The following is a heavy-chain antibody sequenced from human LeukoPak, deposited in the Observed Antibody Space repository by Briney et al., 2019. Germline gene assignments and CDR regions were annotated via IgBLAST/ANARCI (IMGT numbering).Heavy chain of an antibody. V-gene: IGHV4-59*01. CDR2: IYYSGST. D-gene: IGHD1-26*01. J-gene: IGHJ4*02. CDR1: GGSISSYY. CDR3: ARNSGSYPPFAS. Sequence: SETLSLTCTVSGGSISSYYWSWIRQPPGKGLEWIGYIYYSGSTNYNPSLKSRVTISVDTSKNQFSLKLSSVTAADTAVYYCARNSGSYPPFASGGQEPRVTVPS.